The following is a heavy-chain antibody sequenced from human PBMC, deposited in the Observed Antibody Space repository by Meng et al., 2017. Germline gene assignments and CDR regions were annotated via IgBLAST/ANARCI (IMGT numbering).Heavy chain of an antibody. V-gene: IGHV3-23*01. D-gene: IGHD3-16*01. CDR1: GFTFGSYA. CDR2: ISGSGGST. J-gene: IGHJ4*02. CDR3: AKTPRKGAGDGGRYFDY. Sequence: GESLKISCAASGFTFGSYAMSWVRQAPGKGLEWVSAISGSGGSTYYADSVKGRFTISRDNSKNTLYLQMNSLRAEDTAVYYCAKTPRKGAGDGGRYFDYWGQGTLVTVSS.